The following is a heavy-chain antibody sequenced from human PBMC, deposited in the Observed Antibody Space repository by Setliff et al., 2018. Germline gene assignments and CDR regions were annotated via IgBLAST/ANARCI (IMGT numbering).Heavy chain of an antibody. CDR2: LHTSGST. Sequence: SETLSLTCTVSGASLRSGSAYWGWLRQSAGKGLEWVGRLHTSGSTNYNPSLKSRVTISVDTSKNQFSLKVTSVTAADTAVYFCARDNTIVGATDYGGQGTLVTVSS. J-gene: IGHJ4*02. CDR1: GASLRSGSAY. D-gene: IGHD1-26*01. V-gene: IGHV4-61*02. CDR3: ARDNTIVGATDY.